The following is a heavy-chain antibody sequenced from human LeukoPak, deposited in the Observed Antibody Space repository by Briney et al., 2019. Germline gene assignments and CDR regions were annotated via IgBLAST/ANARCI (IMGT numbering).Heavy chain of an antibody. V-gene: IGHV3-9*01. CDR2: ISWNSGSI. Sequence: GGSLRLSCAASGFTFDDYAMHWVRQAPGKGLEWVSGISWNSGSIGYADSVKGRFTISRDNAKNSLYLQMNSLRAEDTALYYCAKDGQWRGYFDYWGQGTLVTVSS. CDR3: AKDGQWRGYFDY. D-gene: IGHD6-19*01. CDR1: GFTFDDYA. J-gene: IGHJ4*02.